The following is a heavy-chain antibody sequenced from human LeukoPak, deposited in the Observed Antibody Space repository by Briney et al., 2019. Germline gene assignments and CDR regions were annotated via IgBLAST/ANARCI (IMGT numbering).Heavy chain of an antibody. CDR2: IYYSGST. Sequence: SQTLSLTCTVSGGSISSGGYAWSRIRQHPGKGLEWIGYIYYSGSTYYNPSLKSRVTISVDTSKNQFSLKLSSVTAADTAVYYCARANTFAFDIWGQGTMVTVSS. J-gene: IGHJ3*02. CDR3: ARANTFAFDI. V-gene: IGHV4-31*03. CDR1: GGSISSGGYA.